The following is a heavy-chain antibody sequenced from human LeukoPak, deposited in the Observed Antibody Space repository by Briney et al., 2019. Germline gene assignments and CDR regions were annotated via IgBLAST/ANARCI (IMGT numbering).Heavy chain of an antibody. Sequence: GGSLRLSCATSGFTFSSYWMSWVRQAPGRGPEWVANIKQDGSEKYYVDSVKGRFTISRDNAKNSLYLQMNSLRAEDTAVYYCAVGAGSLIWGQGTLVTVSS. V-gene: IGHV3-7*01. CDR3: AVGAGSLI. J-gene: IGHJ4*02. CDR1: GFTFSSYW. D-gene: IGHD1-26*01. CDR2: IKQDGSEK.